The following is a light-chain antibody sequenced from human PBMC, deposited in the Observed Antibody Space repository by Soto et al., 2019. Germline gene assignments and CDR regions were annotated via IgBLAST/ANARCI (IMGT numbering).Light chain of an antibody. Sequence: QSVLTQPPSASGTPGQIVAISGSGSSSHIGSNTVTWYQQLPGTAPKLLIYSTSQRSSGVPGRFSGSKSGASASLSISGLQSEDEADYYFAAWDDRLDVYVFGTGTKRTVL. CDR3: AAWDDRLDVYV. V-gene: IGLV1-44*01. CDR1: SSHIGSNT. CDR2: STS. J-gene: IGLJ1*01.